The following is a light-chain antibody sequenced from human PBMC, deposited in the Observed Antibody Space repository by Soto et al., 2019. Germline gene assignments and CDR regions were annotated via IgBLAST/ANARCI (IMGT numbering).Light chain of an antibody. V-gene: IGKV1-39*01. Sequence: DTESTQAPSSLSACVGDKVTMACRASQSISSYLNWYQQKPGKAPKLLIYAASSLQSGVPSRFSGSGSGTDFTLSISSLQPEDFATYYCQQSYSTPRTFGQGTKVDIK. J-gene: IGKJ1*01. CDR1: QSISSY. CDR2: AAS. CDR3: QQSYSTPRT.